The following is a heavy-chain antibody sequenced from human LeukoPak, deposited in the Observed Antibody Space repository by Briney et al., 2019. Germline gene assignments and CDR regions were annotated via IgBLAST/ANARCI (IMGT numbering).Heavy chain of an antibody. D-gene: IGHD5-18*01. CDR2: IRPDSGAT. V-gene: IGHV1-2*02. CDR3: ARPEYRYGYILDY. CDR1: GYTFTGHY. Sequence: ASVKVSCKASGYTFTGHYIHWVRQAPGQGLEWMGWIRPDSGATNYAQKFQGRVTMTRDASISTAHMELNRLTSDDTAVYYCARPEYRYGYILDYWGQGTLVTVSS. J-gene: IGHJ4*02.